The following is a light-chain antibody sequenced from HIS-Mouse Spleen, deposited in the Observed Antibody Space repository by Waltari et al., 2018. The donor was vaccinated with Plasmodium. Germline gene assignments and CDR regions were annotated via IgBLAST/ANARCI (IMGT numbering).Light chain of an antibody. Sequence: DIQMTQSPSTLSASVGDRVTITCRASQSISILLAWYQQNPGKAPKLLIYNASSLESGVPTRFSGNGSGTEFTLTISSLQPDDFATYYCQQYKSYSYTFGQGTKLEIK. J-gene: IGKJ2*01. CDR1: QSISIL. CDR3: QQYKSYSYT. V-gene: IGKV1-5*03. CDR2: NAS.